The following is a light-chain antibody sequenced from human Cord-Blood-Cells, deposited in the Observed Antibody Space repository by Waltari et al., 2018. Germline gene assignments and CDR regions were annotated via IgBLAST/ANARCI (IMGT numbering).Light chain of an antibody. CDR1: SSDVGGYNY. Sequence: QSALTQPASVSGSPGQSITISCTGTSSDVGGYNYVSWYQQHPGKAPKLMIYNVSKRTPGVSNRFSGSKSGNTASLTISGLQAEDEADYYCSSYTSSSTYVFGTGTKVTVL. CDR3: SSYTSSSTYV. J-gene: IGLJ1*01. V-gene: IGLV2-14*01. CDR2: NVS.